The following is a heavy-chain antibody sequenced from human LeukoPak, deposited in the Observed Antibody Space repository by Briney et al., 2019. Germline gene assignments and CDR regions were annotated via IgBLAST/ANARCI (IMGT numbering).Heavy chain of an antibody. V-gene: IGHV1-46*01. CDR1: GYTFTSYY. CDR2: ISPSGGST. Sequence: ASVKVSCKASGYTFTSYYMHWVRQAPGQGLEWMGIISPSGGSTSYAQKFQGRVTMTRDMSTSTDYMELSSLRSEDTAVYYCAKVANYYYGSESYYFFEHWGQGTPVTASS. J-gene: IGHJ4*02. CDR3: AKVANYYYGSESYYFFEH. D-gene: IGHD3-10*01.